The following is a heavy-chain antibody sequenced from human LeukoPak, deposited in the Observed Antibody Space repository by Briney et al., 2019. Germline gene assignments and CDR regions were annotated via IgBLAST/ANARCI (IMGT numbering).Heavy chain of an antibody. CDR2: ISWNSGSI. CDR3: AKVFAVAGGTFFDY. V-gene: IGHV3-9*01. CDR1: GFTFDDYA. Sequence: SLRLSCAASGFTFDDYATLWVRQAPGKGLERVSGISWNSGSIGYADPVKGRFTISRDNAKNSLYLQMNSLRAEDTALYYCAKVFAVAGGTFFDYWGQGTLVTVSS. D-gene: IGHD6-19*01. J-gene: IGHJ4*02.